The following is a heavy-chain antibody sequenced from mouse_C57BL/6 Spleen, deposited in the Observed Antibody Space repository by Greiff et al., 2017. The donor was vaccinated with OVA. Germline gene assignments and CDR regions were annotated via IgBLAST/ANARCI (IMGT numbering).Heavy chain of an antibody. CDR1: GYSITSGYY. CDR3: ARALDSSGPYYYAMDY. Sequence: EVQRVESGPGLVKPSQSLSLTCSVTGYSITSGYYWNWIRQFPGNKLEWMGYISYDGSNNYNPSLKNRISITRDTSKNQFFLKLNSVTTEDTATYYCARALDSSGPYYYAMDYWGQGTSVTVSS. CDR2: ISYDGSN. V-gene: IGHV3-6*01. D-gene: IGHD3-2*02. J-gene: IGHJ4*01.